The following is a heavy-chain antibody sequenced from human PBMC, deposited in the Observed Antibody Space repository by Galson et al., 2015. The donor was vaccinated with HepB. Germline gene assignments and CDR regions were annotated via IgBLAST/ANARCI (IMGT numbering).Heavy chain of an antibody. CDR3: ARDCSDTSCFP. D-gene: IGHD2-2*01. Sequence: SVKVSCKASGYTFTSYRLTWLRQAPGQGLEWMGWITADNGHTNYAQNLQGRVTMTTDTSTSTAYMELRSLRSDDTAVYYCARDCSDTSCFPWGQGTLVTGSS. CDR2: ITADNGHT. V-gene: IGHV1-18*01. J-gene: IGHJ5*02. CDR1: GYTFTSYR.